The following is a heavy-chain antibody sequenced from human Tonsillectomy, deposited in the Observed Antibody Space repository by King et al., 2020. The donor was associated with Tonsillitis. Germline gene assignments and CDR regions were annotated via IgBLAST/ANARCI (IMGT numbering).Heavy chain of an antibody. Sequence: VQLVESGGGVVQPGRSLRLSCAASGFTFRSYGMHWVRQAPGKGLEWVAVISYDGSNEYYAESVKGRFTISRDNSKNTLYLQMNSLRAEDTAVYYCARKDYGDYDYYYGMDVWGQGTTVTVSS. CDR2: ISYDGSNE. J-gene: IGHJ6*02. CDR1: GFTFRSYG. V-gene: IGHV3-33*05. CDR3: ARKDYGDYDYYYGMDV. D-gene: IGHD4-17*01.